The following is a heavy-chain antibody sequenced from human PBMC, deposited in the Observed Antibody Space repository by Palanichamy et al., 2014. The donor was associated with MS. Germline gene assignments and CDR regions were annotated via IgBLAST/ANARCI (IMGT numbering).Heavy chain of an antibody. Sequence: QITLKESGPTLVKPTQTLTLTCTFSGFSLTTSGVGVGWIRQPPGKALEWLALVYWDDDQRYSPSLKSRLIISKDTSKNQVVLTMTNMDPVDTATYYCARRAVRGFLDNWGQGTPVTVSS. J-gene: IGHJ4*02. CDR1: GFSLTTSGVG. CDR3: ARRAVRGFLDN. CDR2: VYWDDDQ. V-gene: IGHV2-5*02. D-gene: IGHD3-10*01.